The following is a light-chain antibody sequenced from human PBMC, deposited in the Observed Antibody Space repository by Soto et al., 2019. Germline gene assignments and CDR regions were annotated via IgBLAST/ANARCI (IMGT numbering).Light chain of an antibody. Sequence: MMMTQSQATLSGSPGERVTLSCRTSHSVNSHVAWYQQKPGQAPRLLLYGASTRATGIPVRLSGSAFGTDFTLTISSMKSEDFAVYYCQQYKNRPLFGQGTRLEIK. CDR1: HSVNSH. V-gene: IGKV3-15*01. CDR2: GAS. CDR3: QQYKNRPL. J-gene: IGKJ5*01.